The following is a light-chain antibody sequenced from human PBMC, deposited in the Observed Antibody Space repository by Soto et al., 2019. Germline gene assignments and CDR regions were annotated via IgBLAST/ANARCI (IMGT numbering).Light chain of an antibody. CDR2: GAS. CDR1: QTVTTNY. V-gene: IGKV3-20*01. CDR3: QQYGTSPLT. J-gene: IGKJ4*02. Sequence: DTVLTQSPGTLSLSQGEGATLSCSASQTVTTNYLAWYQQRRGLAPRLLFYGASGRATGSPDRSRGSGSGTDFTLTITRLEPDDFAVYYCQQYGTSPLTFGGGTQGEIK.